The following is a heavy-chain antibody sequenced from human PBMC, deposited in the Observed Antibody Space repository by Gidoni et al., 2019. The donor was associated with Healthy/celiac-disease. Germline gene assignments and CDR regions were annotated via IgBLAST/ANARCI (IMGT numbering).Heavy chain of an antibody. J-gene: IGHJ4*02. CDR2: INHSGST. CDR1: GGSFSGYY. V-gene: IGHV4-34*01. CDR3: AREGSSGWYQY. Sequence: QVQLQQWGAGLLKPSETLSLTCAVYGGSFSGYYWSWIRQPPGKGLEWIGEINHSGSTNYTPSRKSRVTISVDTSKNQFSLKLSSVTAADTAVYYCAREGSSGWYQYWGQGTLVTVSS. D-gene: IGHD6-19*01.